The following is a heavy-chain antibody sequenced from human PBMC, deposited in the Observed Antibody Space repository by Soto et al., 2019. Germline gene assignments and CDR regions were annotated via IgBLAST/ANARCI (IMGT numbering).Heavy chain of an antibody. V-gene: IGHV4-59*01. CDR2: IYSSGST. CDR3: AREYYDFWSVTYTYYGMDV. J-gene: IGHJ6*02. D-gene: IGHD3-3*01. Sequence: SETLSLTCTVSGGSISRYYWSWIRQPPGRGLEWIGNIYSSGSTNYNPSLKSRVTISLDTSKNQVSLKLNAVTAADTAEYYCAREYYDFWSVTYTYYGMDVWGQGTTVTVSS. CDR1: GGSISRYY.